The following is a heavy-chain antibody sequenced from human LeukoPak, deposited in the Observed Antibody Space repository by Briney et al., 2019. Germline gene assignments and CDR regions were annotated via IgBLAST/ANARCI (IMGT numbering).Heavy chain of an antibody. CDR1: GFTFSSYA. V-gene: IGHV3-30-3*01. Sequence: GGSLRLSCAASGFTFSSYAMHWVRQAPGKGLEWVAVISYDGSNKYYADSVKGRFTISRDNSKNTLYLQTNSLRAEDTAVYDCARDSDNWFDPWGQGTLVTVSS. CDR3: ARDSDNWFDP. CDR2: ISYDGSNK. J-gene: IGHJ5*02.